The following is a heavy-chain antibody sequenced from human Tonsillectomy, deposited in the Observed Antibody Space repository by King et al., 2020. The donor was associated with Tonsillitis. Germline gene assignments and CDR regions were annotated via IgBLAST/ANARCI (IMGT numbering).Heavy chain of an antibody. V-gene: IGHV3-30*01. Sequence: VQLVESGGDVVQPGKSLRLSCVASGFTFSRHIMHWVRQAPGKGIEWVALIASDGNTKYFADSVWGRFTISSDNSRNTVDLQMNSMRNEDTSVYYCARDRGTAAGRGAFDIWGQGTMVTVSS. D-gene: IGHD6-13*01. J-gene: IGHJ3*02. CDR2: IASDGNTK. CDR1: GFTFSRHI. CDR3: ARDRGTAAGRGAFDI.